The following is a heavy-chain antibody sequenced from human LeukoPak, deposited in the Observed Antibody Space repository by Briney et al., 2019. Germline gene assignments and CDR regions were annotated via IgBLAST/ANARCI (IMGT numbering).Heavy chain of an antibody. J-gene: IGHJ4*02. Sequence: SETLSLTCTVSGGSISSSSYYWGWIRQPPGKGLEWIGSIYYSGSTYYNPSLKSRVTISVDTSKNQFSLKLSSVTAADTAVYYCARPAIEYSSSSGRGYFDYWGQGTLVTVSS. D-gene: IGHD6-6*01. CDR3: ARPAIEYSSSSGRGYFDY. CDR2: IYYSGST. V-gene: IGHV4-39*01. CDR1: GGSISSSSYY.